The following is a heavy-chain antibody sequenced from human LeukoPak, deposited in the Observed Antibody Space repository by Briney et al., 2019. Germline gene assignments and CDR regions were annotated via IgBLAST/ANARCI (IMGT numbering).Heavy chain of an antibody. CDR1: GFTFISYN. V-gene: IGHV3-21*01. CDR3: ARDPPSFAL. CDR2: ISSSSTYI. D-gene: IGHD3-3*02. J-gene: IGHJ4*02. Sequence: KPGGSLRLSCAASGFTFISYNMNWVRQAPGKGLEWVSSISSSSTYIYYADSVKGRFTISRDNAKDSLYLQMNSLRAEDTAVYYCARDPPSFALWGQGTLVTVSS.